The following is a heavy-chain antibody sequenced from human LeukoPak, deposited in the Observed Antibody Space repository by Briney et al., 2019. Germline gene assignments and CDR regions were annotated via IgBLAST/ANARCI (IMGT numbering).Heavy chain of an antibody. V-gene: IGHV4-30-4*01. CDR2: IYYSGST. CDR3: ASFGDSHQNWFDP. D-gene: IGHD3-10*01. Sequence: PSQTLSLTCTVSGGSFSSDDYYWSWIRQPPGKGLEWIGYIYYSGSTHYNPSLKSRLTISVDTSKNQFSLKLSSVTAADTAVYYCASFGDSHQNWFDPWGQGTLVTVSS. CDR1: GGSFSSDDYY. J-gene: IGHJ5*02.